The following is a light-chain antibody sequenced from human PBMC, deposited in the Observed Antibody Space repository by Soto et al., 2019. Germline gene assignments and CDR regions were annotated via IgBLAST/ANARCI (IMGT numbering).Light chain of an antibody. V-gene: IGKV3-20*01. CDR3: QQYGSSGT. CDR1: QSISSNY. J-gene: IGKJ1*01. CDR2: DAS. Sequence: EIVLTQSPGTLSLSPVEIATLSCMASQSISSNYLAWYQHKPGQAPRLLIYDASSKATGTPDRFSGSGSGTDFTLTISRLETEDFAVYYCQQYGSSGTFGQGTKVDIK.